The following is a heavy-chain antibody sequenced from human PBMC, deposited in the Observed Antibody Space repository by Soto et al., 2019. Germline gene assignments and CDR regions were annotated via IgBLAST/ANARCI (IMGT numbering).Heavy chain of an antibody. CDR1: GLTFNAYS. D-gene: IGHD3-9*01. V-gene: IGHV3-48*01. CDR2: ISSSSSNT. Sequence: EVQLVESGGGLVQPGWSLRLACAASGLTFNAYSMNCVRQAPGKVPEWVSDISSSSSNTDYADSVRGRFTISRDNAKNALYMQMNSVRAEDTAVYYCARWVGGASRYLDYWGQGTLVTVSS. CDR3: ARWVGGASRYLDY. J-gene: IGHJ4*02.